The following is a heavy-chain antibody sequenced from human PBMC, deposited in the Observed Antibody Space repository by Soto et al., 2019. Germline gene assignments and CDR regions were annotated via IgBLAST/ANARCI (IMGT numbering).Heavy chain of an antibody. V-gene: IGHV3-48*01. Sequence: EVQLVESGGGLVQPGGSLRLSCAASGFTLNTYSMNWVRQAPGKGLEWVSYLRSSGDTMYYADSVKGRFTISRDNAKNSLYLQMNSLKAEDTAVYYCARDSAYAFDYWGQGTLVIVSS. D-gene: IGHD5-12*01. CDR3: ARDSAYAFDY. J-gene: IGHJ4*02. CDR2: LRSSGDTM. CDR1: GFTLNTYS.